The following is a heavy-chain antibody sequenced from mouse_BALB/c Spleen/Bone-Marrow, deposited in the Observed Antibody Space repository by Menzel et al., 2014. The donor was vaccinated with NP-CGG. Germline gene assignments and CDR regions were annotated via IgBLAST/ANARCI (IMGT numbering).Heavy chain of an antibody. V-gene: IGHV1-69*02. CDR2: IYPSDSYT. D-gene: IGHD2-1*01. Sequence: VQLQQSGAELVRPGASVKLSCKASGYTFTSYWINWVKQRPGQGLEWIGNIYPSDSYTNYNQKFKDKATLTVDKSSSTAYMQLSGPTSEDSAVYYCTSGNYAYWGQGTLVTVSA. CDR3: TSGNYAY. J-gene: IGHJ3*01. CDR1: GYTFTSYW.